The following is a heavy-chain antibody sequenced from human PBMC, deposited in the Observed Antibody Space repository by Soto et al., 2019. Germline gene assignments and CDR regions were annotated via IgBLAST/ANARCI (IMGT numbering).Heavy chain of an antibody. CDR2: ISYDGSNK. CDR1: GFTFSSYG. Sequence: GGSLRLSCAASGFTFSSYGMHWVRQAPGKGLEWVAVISYDGSNKYYADSVKGRFTISRDNSKNTLYLQMNSLRAEDTAVYYCAKGGNALEWLLYAGPRPYYYYGMDVWGQGTTVTVSS. CDR3: AKGGNALEWLLYAGPRPYYYYGMDV. J-gene: IGHJ6*02. V-gene: IGHV3-30*18. D-gene: IGHD3-3*01.